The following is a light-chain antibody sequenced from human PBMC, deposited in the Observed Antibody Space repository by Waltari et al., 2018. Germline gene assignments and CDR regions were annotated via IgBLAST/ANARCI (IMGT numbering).Light chain of an antibody. V-gene: IGLV2-14*01. Sequence: QSALTQPASVSGSPGQSVTIFCTGTSNDVGGCNSVSWYQEHPGQAPRVIIYDVSDRPSGVSDRFSASKSANTASLTISGLQAEDEADYYCSSQSGNNVVLFGGGTKLTVL. CDR2: DVS. CDR3: SSQSGNNVVL. CDR1: SNDVGGCNS. J-gene: IGLJ2*01.